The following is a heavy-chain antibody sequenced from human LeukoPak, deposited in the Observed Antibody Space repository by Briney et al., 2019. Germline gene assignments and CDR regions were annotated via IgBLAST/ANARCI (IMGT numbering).Heavy chain of an antibody. D-gene: IGHD2-2*01. CDR1: GYTFTSYD. CDR3: AREEEGCSSTSCYVKFDP. V-gene: IGHV1-8*01. CDR2: MNPNSGNT. Sequence: GASVKVSCKASGYTFTSYDINWVRQATGQGLEWMGWMNPNSGNTGYAQKFQGRVTMTRNTSISTAYMELSSLRSEDTAVYYCAREEEGCSSTSCYVKFDPWGQGTLVTVSS. J-gene: IGHJ5*02.